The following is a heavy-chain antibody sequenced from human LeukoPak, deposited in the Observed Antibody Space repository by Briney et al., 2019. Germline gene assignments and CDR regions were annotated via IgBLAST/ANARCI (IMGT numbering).Heavy chain of an antibody. Sequence: GGSLRLSGEASGFTFSSYWMSWVRQAPGKGLEWVANIKQDGSEKYYVDSVKGRFTISRDNAKNSLYLQMNSLRAEDTAVYYCARHVPIVGATNYWGQGTRVTVSS. CDR1: GFTFSSYW. CDR2: IKQDGSEK. CDR3: ARHVPIVGATNY. D-gene: IGHD1-26*01. V-gene: IGHV3-7*01. J-gene: IGHJ4*02.